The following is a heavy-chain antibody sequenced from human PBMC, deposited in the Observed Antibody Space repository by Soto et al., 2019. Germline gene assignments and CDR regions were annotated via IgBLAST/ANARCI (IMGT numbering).Heavy chain of an antibody. Sequence: GGSLRLSCAASGFTVSSNYMSWVRQSPGKGLEWVSVIYSGGNTYYADSVKGRFTISRDNSKNTLYLQMNSLRAEDTAVYYCARDSSSSSGWGDYYYYGMDVWGQGTTVTVSS. CDR3: ARDSSSSSGWGDYYYYGMDV. V-gene: IGHV3-53*01. CDR2: IYSGGNT. CDR1: GFTVSSNY. D-gene: IGHD6-6*01. J-gene: IGHJ6*02.